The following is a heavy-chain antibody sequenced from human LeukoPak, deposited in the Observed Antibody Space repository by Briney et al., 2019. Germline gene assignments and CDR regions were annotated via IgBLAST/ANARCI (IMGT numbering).Heavy chain of an antibody. D-gene: IGHD1-26*01. J-gene: IGHJ4*02. CDR2: ISGSGGST. CDR1: GFTFSSYA. Sequence: GGSLRLSCAASGFTFSSYAMSWVRQAPGKGLEWVSGISGSGGSTYYADSVKGRFSISRDNSNNTPYLQMNSLRAEDTAVYYCTTDGVGVEGATYDNWGQGTLVSVSS. V-gene: IGHV3-23*01. CDR3: TTDGVGVEGATYDN.